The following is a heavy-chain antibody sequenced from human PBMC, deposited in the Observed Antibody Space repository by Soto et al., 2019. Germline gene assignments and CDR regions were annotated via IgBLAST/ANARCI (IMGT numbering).Heavy chain of an antibody. CDR1: SGSINSSNW. V-gene: IGHV4-4*02. CDR3: ARQGQYFDY. CDR2: IYHTGST. J-gene: IGHJ4*02. Sequence: SETLSLTCAVSSGSINSSNWWTWVRQPPGKGLEWIGEIYHTGSTNYNPSLKSRVTISIDKSNNQFSLKLSSVTAADTAVYYCARQGQYFDYWGQGPLVTVSS.